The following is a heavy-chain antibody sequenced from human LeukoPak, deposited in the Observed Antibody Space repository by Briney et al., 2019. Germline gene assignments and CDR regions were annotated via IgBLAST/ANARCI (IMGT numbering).Heavy chain of an antibody. CDR2: ISSSSSYI. J-gene: IGHJ4*02. CDR1: GFTFSSYS. V-gene: IGHV3-21*01. D-gene: IGHD6-19*01. Sequence: GGSLRLSCAASGFTFSSYSMNWVRQAPGKGLEWVSSISSSSSYIYYADSVKGRFTISRDKAKNSLYLQMNSLRAEDTAVYYWAREGGSPGIAVAEIPSEFDNWGQGTLVTVSS. CDR3: AREGGSPGIAVAEIPSEFDN.